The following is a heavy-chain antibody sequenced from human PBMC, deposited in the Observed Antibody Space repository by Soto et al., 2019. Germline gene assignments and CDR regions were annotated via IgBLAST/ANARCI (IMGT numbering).Heavy chain of an antibody. CDR2: MNPNSGNT. Sequence: QVQLVQSGAEVKKPGASVKVSCKASGYTFTSYDITWVRQATGQGLEWMGWMNPNSGNTGYAQQFQGRVTMTRNISISTAYMELSSLRSEDTAVYDCAREKLDYFDYWGQGTLVTVSS. CDR1: GYTFTSYD. J-gene: IGHJ4*02. V-gene: IGHV1-8*01. CDR3: AREKLDYFDY.